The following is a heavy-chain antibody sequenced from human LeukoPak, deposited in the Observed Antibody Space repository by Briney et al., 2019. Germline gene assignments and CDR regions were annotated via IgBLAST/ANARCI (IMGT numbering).Heavy chain of an antibody. V-gene: IGHV4-59*01. D-gene: IGHD6-13*01. CDR2: IYYSGST. CDR3: ASIWTEGEPSAAGTPC. Sequence: SETLSLTCTVSGGSISSYYWSWIRQPPGKGLEWIGYIYYSGSTNYNPSLKSRVTISVDTSKNQFSLKLSSVTAADTAVYYCASIWTEGEPSAAGTPCWGQGTLVTVSS. CDR1: GGSISSYY. J-gene: IGHJ4*02.